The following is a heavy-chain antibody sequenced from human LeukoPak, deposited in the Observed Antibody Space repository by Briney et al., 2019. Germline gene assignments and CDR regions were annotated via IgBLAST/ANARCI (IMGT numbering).Heavy chain of an antibody. V-gene: IGHV3-30*03. D-gene: IGHD3-9*01. J-gene: IGHJ6*02. CDR3: ARVGYDILTGYWGYGMDV. CDR2: ISYDGSNQ. CDR1: GFTFSNFR. Sequence: GGSLRLSCAASGFTFSNFRIHWVRQAPAKGLEWVALISYDGSNQYYADSVTGRFTISRDNSKNTLYLQLNSLRAEDTAVYYCARVGYDILTGYWGYGMDVWGQGTTVTVSS.